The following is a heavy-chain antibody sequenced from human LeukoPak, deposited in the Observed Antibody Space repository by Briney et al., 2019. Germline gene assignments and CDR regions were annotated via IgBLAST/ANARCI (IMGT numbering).Heavy chain of an antibody. Sequence: GESLKISCKGSGYSFTSYWIGWVRQMPGKGLEWMGIIYPGDSDTRYSPSFQGQVTISADKSISTAYLQWSSLKASDTARYYCARVEMATITAYYFDYWGQGTLVTVSS. CDR3: ARVEMATITAYYFDY. CDR1: GYSFTSYW. V-gene: IGHV5-51*01. J-gene: IGHJ4*02. CDR2: IYPGDSDT. D-gene: IGHD5-24*01.